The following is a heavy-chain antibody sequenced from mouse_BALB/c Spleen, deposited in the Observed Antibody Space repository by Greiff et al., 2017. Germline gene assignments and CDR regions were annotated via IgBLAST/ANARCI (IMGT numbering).Heavy chain of an antibody. V-gene: IGHV5-6-5*01. Sequence: EVKLVESGGGLVKPGGSLKLSCAASGFTFSSYAMSWVRQTPEKRLEWVASISSGGSTYYPDSVKGRFTISRDNARNILYLQMSSLRSEDTAMYYCARGASITTVFAYWGQGTLVTVSA. CDR3: ARGASITTVFAY. CDR1: GFTFSSYA. J-gene: IGHJ3*01. CDR2: ISSGGST. D-gene: IGHD2-4*01.